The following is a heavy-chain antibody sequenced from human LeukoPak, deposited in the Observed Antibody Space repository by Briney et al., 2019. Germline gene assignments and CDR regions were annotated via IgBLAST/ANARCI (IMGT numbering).Heavy chain of an antibody. CDR3: AREVRYSYRPYYYYYYMDV. CDR1: GGSISSYY. CDR2: IYYSGST. D-gene: IGHD5-18*01. J-gene: IGHJ6*03. V-gene: IGHV4-59*01. Sequence: PSETLSLTCTVSGGSISSYYWSWILQPPGKGLEWIGYIYYSGSTNYNPSLKSRVTISVDTSKNQFSLKLSSVAAADTAVYYCAREVRYSYRPYYYYYYMDVWGKGTTVTVSS.